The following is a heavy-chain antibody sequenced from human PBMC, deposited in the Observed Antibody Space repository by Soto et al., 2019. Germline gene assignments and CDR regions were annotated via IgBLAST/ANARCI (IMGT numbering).Heavy chain of an antibody. CDR3: ARGYAAAAPMSAFDI. Sequence: SETLSLTCAVSSGSISSSNWWSWVRQPPGKGLEWIGEIYHSGSTNYNPSLKSRVTISVDKSKNQFSLKLSSVTAADTAVYYCARGYAAAAPMSAFDIWGQGTMVTVSS. J-gene: IGHJ3*02. CDR2: IYHSGST. D-gene: IGHD6-13*01. CDR1: SGSISSSNW. V-gene: IGHV4-4*02.